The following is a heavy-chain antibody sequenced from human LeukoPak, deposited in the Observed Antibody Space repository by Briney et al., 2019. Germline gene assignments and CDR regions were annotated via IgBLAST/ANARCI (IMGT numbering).Heavy chain of an antibody. CDR2: IIPIFGTA. V-gene: IGHV1-69*05. Sequence: PVKVSCKASGGTFSSYAISWVRQAPGQGLEWMGGIIPIFGTANYAQKFQGRVTITTDESTSTAYMELSSLRSEDTAVYYCARPFMEQLVPFDPWGQGTLVTVSS. D-gene: IGHD6-13*01. CDR1: GGTFSSYA. J-gene: IGHJ5*02. CDR3: ARPFMEQLVPFDP.